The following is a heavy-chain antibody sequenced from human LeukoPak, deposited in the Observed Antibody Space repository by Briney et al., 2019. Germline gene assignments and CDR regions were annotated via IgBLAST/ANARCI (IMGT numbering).Heavy chain of an antibody. CDR3: AKDKGRYGGTYYFDY. Sequence: GGSLRLSCAASGLTFDDYAMHWVRQAPGKGLEWVSGISWNSGSIGYADSVKGRFTISRDNAKNSLYLQMNSLRAEDTALYYCAKDKGRYGGTYYFDYWGQGTLVTVSS. V-gene: IGHV3-9*01. D-gene: IGHD4-23*01. CDR1: GLTFDDYA. CDR2: ISWNSGSI. J-gene: IGHJ4*02.